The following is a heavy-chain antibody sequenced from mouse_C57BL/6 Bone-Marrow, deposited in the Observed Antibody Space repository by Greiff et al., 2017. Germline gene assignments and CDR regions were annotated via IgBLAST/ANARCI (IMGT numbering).Heavy chain of an antibody. CDR1: GFSFTSYA. Sequence: VQLVESGPGLVAPSQRLSISCTVSGFSFTSYAISWVRQPPGKGLEWLGVIWTGGGTNYNSALNSRLSISKDNSKGQVFLKMNSLQTDDAARDYCARNDYGSSLGYWGQGTTVTVSS. J-gene: IGHJ2*01. V-gene: IGHV2-9-1*01. CDR2: IWTGGGT. D-gene: IGHD1-1*01. CDR3: ARNDYGSSLGY.